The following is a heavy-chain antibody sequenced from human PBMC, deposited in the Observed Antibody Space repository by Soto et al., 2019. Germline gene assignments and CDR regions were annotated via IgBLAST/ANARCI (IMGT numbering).Heavy chain of an antibody. J-gene: IGHJ6*02. CDR3: AKSGQSSWENMDV. Sequence: EVQLLESGGGLVQPGGSLRLSCAASGFTFSSYAINWVRQAPGKGLEWVSTISGSGDNKYYADSVKGRFTISRDNSKNTLSLQMNSLRVEDTAVYYCAKSGQSSWENMDVWGQGTTVTVSS. D-gene: IGHD2-2*01. CDR2: ISGSGDNK. CDR1: GFTFSSYA. V-gene: IGHV3-23*01.